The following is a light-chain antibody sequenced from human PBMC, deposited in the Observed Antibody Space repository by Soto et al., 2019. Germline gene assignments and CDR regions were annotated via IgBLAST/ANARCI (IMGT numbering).Light chain of an antibody. CDR1: QSVLYSSNNKNY. CDR3: QQYYSTPLT. CDR2: WAS. V-gene: IGKV4-1*01. Sequence: DIVMTQSPDSLAVSLCERATINCRSSQSVLYSSNNKNYLAWYQQKPGQPPNLLIYWASTRESGVPDRFSGSGSGTDFTLTISSLQAEDVAVYYCQQYYSTPLTFGGGTKVDIK. J-gene: IGKJ4*01.